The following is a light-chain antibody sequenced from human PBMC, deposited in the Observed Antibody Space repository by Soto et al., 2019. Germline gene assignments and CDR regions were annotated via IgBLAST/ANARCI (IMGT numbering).Light chain of an antibody. CDR3: QQYGSSTGT. Sequence: EIVLTQSPGTLSLSPGERATLSCRASQSFSSSYLAWYQQKPGQAPRLLIYAASSRATGIPDRFSGSGSGTDFTLTISGLEPEDFAVYYCQQYGSSTGTFGQGTKLEIK. J-gene: IGKJ2*01. CDR2: AAS. CDR1: QSFSSSY. V-gene: IGKV3-20*01.